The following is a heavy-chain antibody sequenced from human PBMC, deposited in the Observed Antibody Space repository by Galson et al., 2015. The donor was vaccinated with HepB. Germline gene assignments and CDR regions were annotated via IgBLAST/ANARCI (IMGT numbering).Heavy chain of an antibody. CDR2: ISSDGSKQ. V-gene: IGHV3-30*04. CDR1: GFSFQNYA. D-gene: IGHD6-19*01. J-gene: IGHJ6*02. Sequence: SLRLSCAASGFSFQNYAMHWVRQAPGKGLEWVAVISSDGSKQYYADSVKGRFTISRDNSEDTLYLHMNGLRGEDTAVFFCARDPAAAQWLDNYHYYAMDVWGQGTTVTVSS. CDR3: ARDPAAAQWLDNYHYYAMDV.